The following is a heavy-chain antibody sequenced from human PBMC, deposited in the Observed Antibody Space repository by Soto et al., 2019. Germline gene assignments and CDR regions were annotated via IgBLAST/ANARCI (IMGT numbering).Heavy chain of an antibody. CDR3: ARGGGSDSFAY. V-gene: IGHV4-30-2*01. Sequence: PSETLSLTCTVSGASITFGGYSWSWIRQTPGKGLEWIGYINHLETTFYNPSFESRLTLSIDRAKNQFSLKLHSMSAADRAVYFCARGGGSDSFAYWGKGILVPVSS. D-gene: IGHD1-26*01. CDR2: INHLETT. J-gene: IGHJ4*02. CDR1: GASITFGGYS.